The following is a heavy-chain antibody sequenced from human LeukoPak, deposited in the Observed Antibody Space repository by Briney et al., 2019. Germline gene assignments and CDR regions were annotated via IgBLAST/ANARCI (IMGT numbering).Heavy chain of an antibody. CDR3: ARGPSILMVYAIVVDDYYYGMDV. CDR1: GYTFTSYY. D-gene: IGHD2-8*01. CDR2: INPSGGST. Sequence: ASVKVSCKASGYTFTSYYMHWVRQAPGQGLEWMGIINPSGGSTSYAQKFQGRVTMTRDTSTSTVYMELSSLRSEDTAVYYCARGPSILMVYAIVVDDYYYGMDVWGQGTTVTVSS. V-gene: IGHV1-46*01. J-gene: IGHJ6*02.